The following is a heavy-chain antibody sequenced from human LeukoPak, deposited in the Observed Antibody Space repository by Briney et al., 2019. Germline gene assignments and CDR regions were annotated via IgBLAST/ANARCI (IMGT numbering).Heavy chain of an antibody. CDR2: ISGSGGST. CDR1: RFSFSNYG. D-gene: IGHD4-17*01. Sequence: PGGSLRLSCAVSRFSFSNYGMSWVRQAPGKGLEWVSAISGSGGSTYYADSVKGRFTISRDNSKNTLYLQMNSLRAEDTAVYYCAREPPVTTDPGDYYYGMDVWGQGTTVTVSS. J-gene: IGHJ6*02. CDR3: AREPPVTTDPGDYYYGMDV. V-gene: IGHV3-23*01.